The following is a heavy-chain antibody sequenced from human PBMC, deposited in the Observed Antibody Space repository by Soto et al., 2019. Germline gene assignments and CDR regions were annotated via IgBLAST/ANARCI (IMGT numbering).Heavy chain of an antibody. D-gene: IGHD6-19*01. Sequence: QLQLQESGPGLVKPSETLSLTCTVSGGSISSSSYYWGWIRQPPGKGLEWIGSIYYSGSTYYNPSLKSRVTLSVGTAKNQFSLKLSSVTAADTAVYYCARRSGWYYFDYWGQGTLVTVSS. CDR3: ARRSGWYYFDY. V-gene: IGHV4-39*01. J-gene: IGHJ4*02. CDR1: GGSISSSSYY. CDR2: IYYSGST.